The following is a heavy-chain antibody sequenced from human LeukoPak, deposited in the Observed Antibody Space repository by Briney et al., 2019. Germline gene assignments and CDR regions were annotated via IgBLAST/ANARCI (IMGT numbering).Heavy chain of an antibody. CDR3: ATENSSGYYCLFDY. V-gene: IGHV1-2*02. D-gene: IGHD3-22*01. CDR1: GYTFTGYY. CDR2: INPNSGGT. Sequence: ASVKVSCKASGYTFTGYYMHWVRQAPGQGLEWMGWINPNSGGTNYAQKFQGRVTMTRDTSVSTAYMELSRLRSDDTAVYYCATENSSGYYCLFDYWGQGTLVTVSS. J-gene: IGHJ4*02.